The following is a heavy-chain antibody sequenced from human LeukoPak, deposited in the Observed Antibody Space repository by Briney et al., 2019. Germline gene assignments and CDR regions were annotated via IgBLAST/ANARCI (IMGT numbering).Heavy chain of an antibody. J-gene: IGHJ5*02. CDR1: GFTFSNYW. CDR2: IKGDGSEK. V-gene: IGHV3-7*01. D-gene: IGHD1-1*01. Sequence: TGGSLRLSCAASGFTFSNYWMNWVRQAPGKGLEWVANIKGDGSEKWYVDSVKGRFTISRDNARNLLHLQMNRLRVEDTAVYYCTRGHYNDLSAWGQGTQVTVSA. CDR3: TRGHYNDLSA.